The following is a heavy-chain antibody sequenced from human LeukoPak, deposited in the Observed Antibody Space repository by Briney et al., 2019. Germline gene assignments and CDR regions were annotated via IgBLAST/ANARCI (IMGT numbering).Heavy chain of an antibody. V-gene: IGHV1-24*01. CDR3: ARGGSGSVSAFDI. J-gene: IGHJ3*02. D-gene: IGHD3-10*01. Sequence: ASVKVSCKVSGYTLTELSMHWVRQAPGKGLEWMGGFDPEDGETIYAQKLQGRVTMTTDTSTSTAYMELRSLRSDDTAVYYCARGGSGSVSAFDIWGQGTMVTVSS. CDR2: FDPEDGET. CDR1: GYTLTELS.